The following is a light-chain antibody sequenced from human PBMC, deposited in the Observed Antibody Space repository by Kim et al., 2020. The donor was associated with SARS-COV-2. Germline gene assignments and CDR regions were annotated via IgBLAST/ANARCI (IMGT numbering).Light chain of an antibody. CDR2: DVS. V-gene: IGLV2-14*03. CDR1: SSDVGGYNH. J-gene: IGLJ1*01. CDR3: SSLTSSITYV. Sequence: GQSLTISCTGTSSDVGGYNHVSWYQHHPGKAPKLMIYDVSKWPSGVSNRFSGSKSGNTASLTISWLQAEDEADYYCSSLTSSITYVFGTGTKVTVL.